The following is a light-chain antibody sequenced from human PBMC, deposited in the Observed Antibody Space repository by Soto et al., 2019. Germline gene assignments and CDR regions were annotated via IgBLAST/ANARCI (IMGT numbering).Light chain of an antibody. CDR2: GAS. CDR3: QQYYNWPPIT. V-gene: IGKV3-15*01. CDR1: QSVTSN. J-gene: IGKJ5*01. Sequence: EILMTQSPAILSVSPGERATHSCRASQSVTSNLAWFQQKPGQAPRLLIYGASTRATGVPDRFSGSGSGTEFTLTISSLQSEDIAVYFCQQYYNWPPITFGQGTRLSIK.